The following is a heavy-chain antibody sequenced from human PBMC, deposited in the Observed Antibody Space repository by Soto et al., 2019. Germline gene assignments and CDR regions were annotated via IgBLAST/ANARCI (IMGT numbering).Heavy chain of an antibody. CDR2: IYYSGST. D-gene: IGHD1-26*01. CDR3: ARGVLAEEWELSANYYYYGMDV. V-gene: IGHV4-59*01. J-gene: IGHJ6*02. Sequence: SQTLSLTCTVSGGSISSYYWSWIRQPPGKGLEWIGYIYYSGSTNYNPSLKSRVTISVDTSKNQFSLKLSSVTAADTAVYYCARGVLAEEWELSANYYYYGMDVWGQGTTVTVSS. CDR1: GGSISSYY.